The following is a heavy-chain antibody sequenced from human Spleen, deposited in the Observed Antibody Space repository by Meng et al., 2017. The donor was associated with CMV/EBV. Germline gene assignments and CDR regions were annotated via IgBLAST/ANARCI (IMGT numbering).Heavy chain of an antibody. Sequence: ASVKVSCKASGYTFTGYYMHWVRQAPGQGLEWMGWINPNSGGTNYAQKFQGRATMTRDTSISTAYMELSSLRSDDTAVYYCARDPIAAAGNNWFDPWGQGTLVTVSS. J-gene: IGHJ5*02. CDR2: INPNSGGT. V-gene: IGHV1-2*02. CDR1: GYTFTGYY. D-gene: IGHD6-13*01. CDR3: ARDPIAAAGNNWFDP.